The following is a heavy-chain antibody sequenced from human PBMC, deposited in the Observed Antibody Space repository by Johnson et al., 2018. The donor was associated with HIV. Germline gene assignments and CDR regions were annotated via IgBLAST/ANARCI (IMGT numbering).Heavy chain of an antibody. CDR3: ARDEGIVWELLPNAFDI. J-gene: IGHJ3*02. Sequence: MLLVESGGGVVRPGGSLRLSCAASGITFDDYAMSWVRQAPGKGLEWVSGINWNGGSTGYADSVKGRFTISRDNAKNSLYLQMNSLRAEDTALYYCARDEGIVWELLPNAFDIWGQGTMVTVSS. CDR1: GITFDDYA. D-gene: IGHD1-26*01. V-gene: IGHV3-20*04. CDR2: INWNGGST.